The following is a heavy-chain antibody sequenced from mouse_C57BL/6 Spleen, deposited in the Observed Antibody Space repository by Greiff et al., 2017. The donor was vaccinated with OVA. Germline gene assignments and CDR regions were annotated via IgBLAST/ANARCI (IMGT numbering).Heavy chain of an antibody. CDR2: ISDGGSYT. CDR1: GFTFSSYA. Sequence: EVQGVESGGGLVKPGGSLKLSCAASGFTFSSYAMSWVRQTPEKRLEWVATISDGGSYTYYPDNVKGRFTISRDNAKNNLYLQMSHLKSEDTAMDYCARSSSRSYWYFDVWGTGTTVTVSS. V-gene: IGHV5-4*01. D-gene: IGHD1-1*01. J-gene: IGHJ1*03. CDR3: ARSSSRSYWYFDV.